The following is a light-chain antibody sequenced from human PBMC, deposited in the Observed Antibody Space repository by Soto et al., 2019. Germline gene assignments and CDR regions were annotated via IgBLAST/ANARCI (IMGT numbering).Light chain of an antibody. Sequence: EIVMTQSPATLSVSPGARATLSCRASQSVGSDLVWYRQKPGQAPRLLIYGASNRATGVPDRFSGSGSGTVFTLTISSLQSDAFAVYYCQQYLDWPRTFGQGTKVEIK. CDR3: QQYLDWPRT. CDR2: GAS. J-gene: IGKJ1*01. V-gene: IGKV3-15*01. CDR1: QSVGSD.